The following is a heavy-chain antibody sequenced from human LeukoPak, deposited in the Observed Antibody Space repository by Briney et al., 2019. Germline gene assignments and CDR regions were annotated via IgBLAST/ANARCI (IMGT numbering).Heavy chain of an antibody. CDR1: GGTFSSYA. CDR3: ARQDGGYCSSTSCYKGADYYYYYMDV. CDR2: IIPIFGTA. D-gene: IGHD2-2*02. Sequence: SVKVSCKASGGTFSSYAISWVRQAPGQGLEWMGGIIPIFGTANYAQKFQGRVTITADESTSTSYMELSSLRSEDTAVYYCARQDGGYCSSTSCYKGADYYYYYMDVWGKGTTVTVSS. J-gene: IGHJ6*03. V-gene: IGHV1-69*13.